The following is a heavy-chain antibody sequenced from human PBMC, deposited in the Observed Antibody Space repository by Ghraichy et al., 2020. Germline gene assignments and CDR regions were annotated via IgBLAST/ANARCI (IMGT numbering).Heavy chain of an antibody. Sequence: ASVKVSCQSSGYSFTANGISWVRQAPGQGLEWMGWIHPGNGHTTYAQKFQGRVTMATDSSTSTAYMELRSLTSDDTAVFCCTRDTGRKSGSYSEWGQGTLVTVSS. D-gene: IGHD1-26*01. J-gene: IGHJ4*02. V-gene: IGHV1-18*01. CDR3: TRDTGRKSGSYSE. CDR1: GYSFTANG. CDR2: IHPGNGHT.